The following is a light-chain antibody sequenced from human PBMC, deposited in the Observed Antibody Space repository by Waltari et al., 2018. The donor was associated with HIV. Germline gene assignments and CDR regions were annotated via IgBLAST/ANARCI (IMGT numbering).Light chain of an antibody. CDR2: EDN. CDR3: QSYDRNSWV. V-gene: IGLV6-57*03. CDR1: RGSIASNY. J-gene: IGLJ3*02. Sequence: NSMLTQPHSVSESPAMTVTISCTRSRGSIASNYVQRYQQRPGSAPTTVICEDNQRPSGVPDRFSGSIDSSSNSASLTISGLKTEDEADYYCQSYDRNSWVFGGGTKLTVL.